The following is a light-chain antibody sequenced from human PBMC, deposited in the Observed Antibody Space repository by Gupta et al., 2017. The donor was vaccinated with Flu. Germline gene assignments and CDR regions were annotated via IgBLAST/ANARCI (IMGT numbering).Light chain of an antibody. CDR1: SNDVGGYNR. CDR3: SSHAGRVTWV. V-gene: IGLV2-11*01. J-gene: IGLJ1*01. CDR2: DVT. Sequence: QSASTQPRSVSGSPGQSVTISCTGTSNDVGGYNRVSWYEQRPGKAPKLILYDVTARPSGVPDRFSGSMSGNTASLTISGLQADDEADYYCSSHAGRVTWVFETGTTVTVL.